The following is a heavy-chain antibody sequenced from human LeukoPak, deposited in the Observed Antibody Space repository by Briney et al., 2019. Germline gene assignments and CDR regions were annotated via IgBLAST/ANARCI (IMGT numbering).Heavy chain of an antibody. D-gene: IGHD1-26*01. CDR1: GFTFCTYN. CDR3: ARREYYYNYMDV. V-gene: IGHV3-48*02. J-gene: IGHJ6*03. CDR2: ITSGSTTI. Sequence: PGGSLRLSCAASGFTFCTYNMNWVRQAPGKGLEWVSYITSGSTTIYYADSVKGRFTISRDNAKNSLYLQMNSLRDEDTAVYYCARREYYYNYMDVWGKGTTVTVSS.